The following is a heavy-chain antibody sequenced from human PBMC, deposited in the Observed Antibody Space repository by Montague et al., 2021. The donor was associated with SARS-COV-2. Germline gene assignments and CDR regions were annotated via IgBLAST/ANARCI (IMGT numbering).Heavy chain of an antibody. Sequence: SETLSLTCTVSGGSISSSSYYWGWIRQPPGKGLERIGSIYYSGSTYYNPSLKSRITISVDTSKNQFSLKLSSVTAADTAVYSCARHGKTRIAMIVVVIGYFDYWGQGTLVTVSS. V-gene: IGHV4-39*01. D-gene: IGHD3-22*01. J-gene: IGHJ4*02. CDR2: IYYSGST. CDR3: ARHGKTRIAMIVVVIGYFDY. CDR1: GGSISSSSYY.